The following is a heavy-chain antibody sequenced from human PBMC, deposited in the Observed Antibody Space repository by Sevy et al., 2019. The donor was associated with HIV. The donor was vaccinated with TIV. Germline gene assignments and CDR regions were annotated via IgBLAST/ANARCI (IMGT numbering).Heavy chain of an antibody. Sequence: SETLSLTCAVSGYSISSGYYWGWIRQPPGKGLEWIGSIYHSGSTYYNPSLKSRVTISVDTSKNQFSLKLSSVTAADTAVYYCARCGVYYDYVWGSYRYESSAYWGQGTLVTVSS. D-gene: IGHD3-16*02. J-gene: IGHJ4*02. CDR3: ARCGVYYDYVWGSYRYESSAY. V-gene: IGHV4-38-2*01. CDR2: IYHSGST. CDR1: GYSISSGYY.